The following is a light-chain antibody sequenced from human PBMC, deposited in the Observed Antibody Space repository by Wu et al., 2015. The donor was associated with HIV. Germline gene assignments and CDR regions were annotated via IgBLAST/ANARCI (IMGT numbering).Light chain of an antibody. CDR3: QQYKDLYS. CDR1: ESISTW. J-gene: IGKJ2*03. CDR2: KAS. Sequence: DVQMTQSPFTLSAFVGDRVTITCRASESISTWLAWYQQKPGKAPKLLIHKASSLETGVPSRFSGSGPGTYFTLTINSVQPDDFATYYCQQYKDLYSFGQGTKVEMK. V-gene: IGKV1-5*03.